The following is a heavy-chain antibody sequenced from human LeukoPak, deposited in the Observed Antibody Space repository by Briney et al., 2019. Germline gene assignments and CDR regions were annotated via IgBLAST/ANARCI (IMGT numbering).Heavy chain of an antibody. J-gene: IGHJ4*02. Sequence: KTSETLSLTCIVSGGSVSSDTYYWSWIRQPPGKGLEWIGNIHYSGSTTYNPSLKSRVTISVDTSKNQFSLKLSSVTAADTALYYCARDRGRSTSPDYWGQGTLVTVSS. V-gene: IGHV4-61*01. CDR1: GGSVSSDTYY. CDR3: ARDRGRSTSPDY. D-gene: IGHD2-2*01. CDR2: IHYSGST.